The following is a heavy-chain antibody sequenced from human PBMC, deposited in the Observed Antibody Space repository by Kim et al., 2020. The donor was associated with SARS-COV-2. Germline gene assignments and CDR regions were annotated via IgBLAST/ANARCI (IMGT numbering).Heavy chain of an antibody. D-gene: IGHD3-10*01. V-gene: IGHV3-23*01. J-gene: IGHJ4*02. Sequence: GGSLRLSCTTSGFSFTGHAMSWVRQAPGKGLEWVSSIDGSDGTTYYVDPVKGRYSISRDDSKNNLNLQMSALRADDTAAYYGLKGGWGWFWDYWGQGTLVTVSS. CDR3: LKGGWGWFWDY. CDR2: IDGSDGTT. CDR1: GFSFTGHA.